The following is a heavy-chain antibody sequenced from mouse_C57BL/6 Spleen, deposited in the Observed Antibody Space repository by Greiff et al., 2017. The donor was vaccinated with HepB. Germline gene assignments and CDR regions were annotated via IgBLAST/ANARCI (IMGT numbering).Heavy chain of an antibody. D-gene: IGHD2-4*01. J-gene: IGHJ1*03. CDR1: GYTFTSYD. V-gene: IGHV1-85*01. CDR2: IYPRDGST. Sequence: QVHVKQSGPELVKPGASVKLSCKASGYTFTSYDINWVKQRPGQGLEWIGWIYPRDGSTKYNEKFKGKATLTVDTSSSTAYMELHSLTSEDSAVYFCARSNYEKPFDVWGTGTTVTVSS. CDR3: ARSNYEKPFDV.